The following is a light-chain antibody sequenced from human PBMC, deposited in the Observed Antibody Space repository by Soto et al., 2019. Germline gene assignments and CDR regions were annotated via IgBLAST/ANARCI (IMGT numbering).Light chain of an antibody. CDR2: GAS. J-gene: IGKJ5*01. CDR1: ESVSSSY. Sequence: EIVLTQSPGTLSLSPGERASLSCRASESVSSSYLGWYQQKPGQAPRLLIYGASSRATGVPDRFSGSGSGKDFNLTISKLEPEDYAVYDCQQYGSSGLTFGQGTRLEIK. CDR3: QQYGSSGLT. V-gene: IGKV3-20*01.